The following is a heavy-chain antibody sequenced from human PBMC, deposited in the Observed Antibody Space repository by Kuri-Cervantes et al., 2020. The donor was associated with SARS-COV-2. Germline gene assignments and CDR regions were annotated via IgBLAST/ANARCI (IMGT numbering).Heavy chain of an antibody. Sequence: ASVKVSCKASGYTFTSYYMHWVRQAPGQGLEWMGIINPSGGSTSYAQKFQGRVAMTRDTSTSTVYMELSSLRSDDTAVYYCARGGSYYLDEYYFDYWGQGTLVTVSS. CDR1: GYTFTSYY. CDR2: INPSGGST. D-gene: IGHD1-26*01. CDR3: ARGGSYYLDEYYFDY. J-gene: IGHJ4*02. V-gene: IGHV1-46*01.